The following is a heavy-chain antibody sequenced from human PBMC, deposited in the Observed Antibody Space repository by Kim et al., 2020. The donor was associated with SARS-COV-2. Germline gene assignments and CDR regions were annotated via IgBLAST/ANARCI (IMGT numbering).Heavy chain of an antibody. J-gene: IGHJ6*03. Sequence: GGSLRLSCAASGFTFSSYGMHWVRQAPGKGLEWVAVISYDGSNKYYADSVKGRFTISRDNSKNTLYLQMNSLRAEDTAVYYCAKVAVAVGYYYYYMDVWGKGTTVTVSS. CDR1: GFTFSSYG. CDR3: AKVAVAVGYYYYYMDV. D-gene: IGHD6-19*01. CDR2: ISYDGSNK. V-gene: IGHV3-30*18.